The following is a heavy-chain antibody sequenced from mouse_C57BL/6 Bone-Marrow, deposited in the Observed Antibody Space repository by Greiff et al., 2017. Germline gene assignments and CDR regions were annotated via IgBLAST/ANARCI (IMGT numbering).Heavy chain of an antibody. CDR3: ARSDIWGSYAMDY. Sequence: VPLQPSGAELVKPGASVKMSCKASGYTFTTYPIAWMKQHHGKSLEWIGNFHPYNDDTKYNEKFKGKATLTVEKSSSTLYLELSRLTSDDAAVYYCARSDIWGSYAMDYWGQGTSVTVSS. CDR2: FHPYNDDT. J-gene: IGHJ4*01. V-gene: IGHV1-47*01. D-gene: IGHD1-1*02. CDR1: GYTFTTYP.